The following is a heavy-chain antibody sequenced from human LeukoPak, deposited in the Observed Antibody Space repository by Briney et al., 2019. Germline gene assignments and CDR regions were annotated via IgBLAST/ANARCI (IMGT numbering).Heavy chain of an antibody. Sequence: QAGGSLRLSCAASGFTFSSYAMSWVRQAPGKGLEWVSAISGSGGSTYYADSVKGRFTISRDNSKNTLYLQMNSLRAEDTAVYYCAKDYGYYDSSGYSYHFDYWGQGTLVTVSS. D-gene: IGHD3-22*01. CDR2: ISGSGGST. CDR1: GFTFSSYA. J-gene: IGHJ4*02. CDR3: AKDYGYYDSSGYSYHFDY. V-gene: IGHV3-23*01.